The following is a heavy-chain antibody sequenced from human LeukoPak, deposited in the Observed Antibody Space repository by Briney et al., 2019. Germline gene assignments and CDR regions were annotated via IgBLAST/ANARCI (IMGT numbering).Heavy chain of an antibody. Sequence: GGSLRLSCAASGFTFSSYGMHWVRQAPGKGLEWVAVISYDGSNKYYADSVKGRFTISRDNSKNTLYLQMNSLRAEDTAVYYCARVVGAFDAFDIWGQGTMVTVSS. V-gene: IGHV3-30*03. J-gene: IGHJ3*02. CDR1: GFTFSSYG. D-gene: IGHD1-26*01. CDR2: ISYDGSNK. CDR3: ARVVGAFDAFDI.